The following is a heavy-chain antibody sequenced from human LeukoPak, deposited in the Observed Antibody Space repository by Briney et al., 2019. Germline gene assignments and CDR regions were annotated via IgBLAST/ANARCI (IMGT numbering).Heavy chain of an antibody. CDR1: GDTFRACY. J-gene: IGHJ5*02. V-gene: IGHV1-2*02. CDR2: IRPMTGYT. Sequence: ASVRVSCMESGDTFRACYIHSVRPTPGEGLEWVGYIRPMTGYTNYAQKFQDRVTFSMDTSTATAYMELRRLRSDDTAFYYCGRGVQSFDPWGQGTLVTVSS. CDR3: GRGVQSFDP.